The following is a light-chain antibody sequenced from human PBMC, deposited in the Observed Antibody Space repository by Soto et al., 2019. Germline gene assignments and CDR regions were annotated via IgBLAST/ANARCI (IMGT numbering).Light chain of an antibody. Sequence: EIVLTQSPGTLSLSPGERATLSCRASQSVSTRYFAWYQQKPGQAPRLLIYAASRRATGTPDRFSGSGSGSDFTLTISRLEPEDVAVYYCQQSLKTPWTFGQGTKVDIK. CDR3: QQSLKTPWT. V-gene: IGKV3-20*01. CDR2: AAS. J-gene: IGKJ1*01. CDR1: QSVSTRY.